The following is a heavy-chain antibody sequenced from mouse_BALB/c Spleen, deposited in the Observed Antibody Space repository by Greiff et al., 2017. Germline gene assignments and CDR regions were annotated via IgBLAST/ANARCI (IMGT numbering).Heavy chain of an antibody. CDR1: GFTFSSYA. D-gene: IGHD1-1*02. V-gene: IGHV5-9-1*01. CDR3: AREGGNSFDY. Sequence: EVMLVESGGGLVKPGGSLKLSCAASGFTFSSYAMSWVRQTPEKRLEWVATISSGGSYTYYPDSVKGRFTISRDNAKNTLYLQMSSLRSEDTAMYYCAREGGNSFDYWGQGTTLTVSS. J-gene: IGHJ2*01. CDR2: ISSGGSYT.